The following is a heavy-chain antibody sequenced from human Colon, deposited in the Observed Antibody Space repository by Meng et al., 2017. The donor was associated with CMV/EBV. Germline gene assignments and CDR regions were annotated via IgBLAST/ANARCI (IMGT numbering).Heavy chain of an antibody. CDR3: ATEKLDLVRGVITPFDP. CDR1: YTFTDYY. CDR2: VDPEDGET. V-gene: IGHV1-69-2*01. D-gene: IGHD3-10*01. Sequence: YTFTDYYMHWVQQAPGKGLEWMGLVDPEDGETIYAEKFQGRVTITADTSTDTAYMELSSLRSEDTAVYYCATEKLDLVRGVITPFDPWGQGTLVTVSS. J-gene: IGHJ5*02.